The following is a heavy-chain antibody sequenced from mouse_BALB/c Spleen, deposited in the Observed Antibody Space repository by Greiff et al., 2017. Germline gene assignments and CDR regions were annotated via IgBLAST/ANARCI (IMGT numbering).Heavy chain of an antibody. J-gene: IGHJ2*01. V-gene: IGHV5-12-2*01. CDR1: GFTFSSYT. CDR3: ARHGYGNSLYYFDY. D-gene: IGHD2-10*02. CDR2: ISNGGGST. Sequence: EVQRVESGGGLVQPGGSLKLSCAASGFTFSSYTMSWVRQTPEKRLEWVAYISNGGGSTYYPDTVKGRFTISRDNAKNTLYLQMSSLKSEDTAMYYCARHGYGNSLYYFDYWGQGTTLTVSS.